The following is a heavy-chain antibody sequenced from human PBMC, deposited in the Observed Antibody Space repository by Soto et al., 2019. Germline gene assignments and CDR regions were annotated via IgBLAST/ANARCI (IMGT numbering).Heavy chain of an antibody. J-gene: IGHJ5*02. V-gene: IGHV1-2*02. CDR1: GYTFTGYF. Sequence: QVQLMQSGAEMKKPGASVKVSCKASGYTFTGYFMHWVRQAPGQGLEWMGWINTNSGATKYAHKFQGRVTMTRDTSISTAYMGLSGLTSDDTAVYFCARGGGTILAPLPWGQGTLVTVSS. CDR2: INTNSGAT. CDR3: ARGGGTILAPLP. D-gene: IGHD3-3*01.